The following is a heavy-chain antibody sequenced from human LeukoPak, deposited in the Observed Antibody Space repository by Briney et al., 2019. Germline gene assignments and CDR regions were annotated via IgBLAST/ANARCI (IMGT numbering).Heavy chain of an antibody. CDR1: GFTFSSYW. V-gene: IGHV3-7*01. CDR2: IRQDGSEK. J-gene: IGHJ4*02. Sequence: HTGGSLRLSCAASGFTFSSYWMSWVRQAPGKGLEWVANIRQDGSEKYYVDSVKGRFTISRDNAKNSLYLQMNSLRAEDTAVYYCARGGEVHYFDYWGQGTLVTVSS. CDR3: ARGGEVHYFDY.